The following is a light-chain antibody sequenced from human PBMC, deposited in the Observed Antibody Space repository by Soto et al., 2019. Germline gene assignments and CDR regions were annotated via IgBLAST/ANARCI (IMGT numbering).Light chain of an antibody. J-gene: IGLJ1*01. Sequence: QSVLTQPASVSGYPAQSITISCTGRSSDVGGYNYVSWYQQHPGKAPKFMIYEVTRRPSGFSTRFAGVKSGNTASLTVSGFQAEDEDDYYCSSYTTSNTYVFGTGTKVTVL. CDR2: EVT. V-gene: IGLV2-14*01. CDR1: SSDVGGYNY. CDR3: SSYTTSNTYV.